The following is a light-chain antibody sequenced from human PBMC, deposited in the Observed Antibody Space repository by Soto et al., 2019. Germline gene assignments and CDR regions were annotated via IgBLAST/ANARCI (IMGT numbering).Light chain of an antibody. CDR2: EVS. CDR1: SRDVGDYNY. CDR3: RSYAGSNNFDD. Sequence: SVLTKPPSASGSHGQSVSISCPGTSRDVGDYNYVAWYQQHSGKAPQCVIYEVSKRPSGVPDRFSGSKSGNSASLTVSGLQAEYEADYYCRSYAGSNNFDDFGTGTKVTV. J-gene: IGLJ1*01. V-gene: IGLV2-8*01.